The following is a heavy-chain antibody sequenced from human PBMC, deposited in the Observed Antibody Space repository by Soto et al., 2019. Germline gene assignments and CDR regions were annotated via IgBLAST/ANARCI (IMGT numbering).Heavy chain of an antibody. D-gene: IGHD3-10*01. J-gene: IGHJ6*02. CDR2: IYCSGST. CDR3: ARHFLANYYGSGSYPETTYYYSYGMDV. Sequence: SETLSLTCTVSGGSISSSSYYWGWMRQAPGKGLEGIGSIYCSGSTYYNPSLKSRVTISVDTSKNQFSLKLSSVTAADTAVYYCARHFLANYYGSGSYPETTYYYSYGMDVWGQGTTVTV. V-gene: IGHV4-39*01. CDR1: GGSISSSSYY.